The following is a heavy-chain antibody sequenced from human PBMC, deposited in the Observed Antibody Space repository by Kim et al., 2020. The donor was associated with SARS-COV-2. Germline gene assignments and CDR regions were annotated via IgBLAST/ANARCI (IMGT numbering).Heavy chain of an antibody. V-gene: IGHV1-69*13. CDR2: IIPIFGTA. CDR3: ARVPNYYYGSGSPAVDYYYYGMDV. CDR1: GGTFSSYA. Sequence: SVKVSCKASGGTFSSYAISWVRQAPGQGLEWMGGIIPIFGTANYAQKFQGRVTITADESTSTAYIELSSLRSEDTAVYYCARVPNYYYGSGSPAVDYYYYGMDVWGQGTTVTVSS. J-gene: IGHJ6*02. D-gene: IGHD3-10*01.